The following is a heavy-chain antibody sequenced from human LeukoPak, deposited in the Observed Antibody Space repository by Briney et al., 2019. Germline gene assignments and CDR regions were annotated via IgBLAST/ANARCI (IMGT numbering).Heavy chain of an antibody. V-gene: IGHV3-53*01. Sequence: GGSLRLSCTVSGFTVSSNSMSWVRQAPGKGLEWVSFIFSSTHYSDSVKGRFTISRDNSKNTLYLQMNSLRAEDTAVYYCARRAGAYSHPYDYWGQGTLVTVSS. CDR2: IFSST. CDR3: ARRAGAYSHPYDY. D-gene: IGHD4/OR15-4a*01. CDR1: GFTVSSNS. J-gene: IGHJ4*02.